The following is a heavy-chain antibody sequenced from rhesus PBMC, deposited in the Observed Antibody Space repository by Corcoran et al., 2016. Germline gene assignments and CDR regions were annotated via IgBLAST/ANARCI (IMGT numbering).Heavy chain of an antibody. CDR3: ARDEDYGSTLDV. CDR2: IYGSGGST. V-gene: IGHV4-160*01. Sequence: QVQLQESGPGLVKPSETLSLTCAVSGGSISSNYWSWIRQAPGKGLGWIGRIYGSGGSTDYNPSLKSRVTISTDTSKNQFSLKLSSVTAADTAVYYCARDEDYGSTLDVWGRGVLVTVSS. D-gene: IGHD4-29*01. CDR1: GGSISSNY. J-gene: IGHJ5-2*02.